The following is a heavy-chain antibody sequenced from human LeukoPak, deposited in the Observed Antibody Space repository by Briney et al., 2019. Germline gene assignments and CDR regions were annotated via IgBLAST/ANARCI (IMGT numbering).Heavy chain of an antibody. Sequence: SETLSLTCTVSGGSISSGDYYWSWIRQPPGKGLEWIGYIYYSGSTNYNPSLKSRVTISVDTSKNQFSLKLSSVTAADTAVYYCARIGYYYDSSGYPIAIFDYWGQGTLVTVSS. CDR1: GGSISSGDYY. CDR3: ARIGYYYDSSGYPIAIFDY. J-gene: IGHJ4*02. CDR2: IYYSGST. V-gene: IGHV4-61*08. D-gene: IGHD3-22*01.